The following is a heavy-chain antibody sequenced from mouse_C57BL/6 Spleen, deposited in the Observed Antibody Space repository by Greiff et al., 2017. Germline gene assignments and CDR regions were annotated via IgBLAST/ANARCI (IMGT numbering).Heavy chain of an antibody. CDR2: INPNNGGT. J-gene: IGHJ4*01. CDR1: GYTFTDYY. CDR3: AKGGYYGSSPYAMDY. D-gene: IGHD1-1*01. Sequence: EVQLQQSGPELVKPGASVKISCKASGYTFTDYYMNWVKQSHGKSLEWIGDINPNNGGTSYNQKFKGKATLTVDKSSSTAYMELRSLTSEDSAVYYCAKGGYYGSSPYAMDYWGQGTSVTVSS. V-gene: IGHV1-26*01.